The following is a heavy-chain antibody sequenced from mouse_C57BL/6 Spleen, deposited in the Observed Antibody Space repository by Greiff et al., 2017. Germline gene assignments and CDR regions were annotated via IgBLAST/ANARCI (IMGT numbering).Heavy chain of an antibody. D-gene: IGHD2-4*01. CDR1: GYTFTSYG. CDR3: ARISYDYDVYAMDY. CDR2: IYIGNGYT. Sequence: DVKLQESGAELVRPGSSVKMSCKTSGYTFTSYGINWVKQRPGQGLEWIGYIYIGNGYTEYNEKFKGKATLTSDTSSSTAYMQLSSLTSEDSAIYFCARISYDYDVYAMDYWGQGTSVTVSS. V-gene: IGHV1-58*01. J-gene: IGHJ4*01.